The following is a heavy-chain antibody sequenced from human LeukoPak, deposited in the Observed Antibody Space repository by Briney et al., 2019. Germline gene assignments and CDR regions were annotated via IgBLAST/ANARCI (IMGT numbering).Heavy chain of an antibody. CDR3: ATMDLITMVRGVITNWFDP. J-gene: IGHJ5*02. Sequence: ASVKVSCKASGYTFTSYGISWVRQAPGQGLEWMGWISAYNGNTNYAQKLQGRVTMTEDTSTDTAYMELSSLRSEDTAVYYCATMDLITMVRGVITNWFDPWGQGTLVTVSS. V-gene: IGHV1-18*01. CDR2: ISAYNGNT. D-gene: IGHD3-10*01. CDR1: GYTFTSYG.